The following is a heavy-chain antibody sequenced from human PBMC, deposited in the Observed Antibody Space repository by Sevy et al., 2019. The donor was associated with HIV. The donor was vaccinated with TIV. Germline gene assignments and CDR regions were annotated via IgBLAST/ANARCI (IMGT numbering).Heavy chain of an antibody. J-gene: IGHJ3*02. V-gene: IGHV3-48*02. CDR2: ISSSSSTI. CDR1: GFTFSSYS. D-gene: IGHD1-26*01. Sequence: GGSLRLSCAASGFTFSSYSMNCVRQAPGKGLEWVSYISSSSSTIYYADSVKGRFTISRDNAKNSLYLQMNSLRDEDTAVYYCASDGVGATVGAFDIWGQGTMVTVSS. CDR3: ASDGVGATVGAFDI.